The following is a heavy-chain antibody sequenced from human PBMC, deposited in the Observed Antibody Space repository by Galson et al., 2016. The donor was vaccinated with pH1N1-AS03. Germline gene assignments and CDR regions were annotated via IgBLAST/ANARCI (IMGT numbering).Heavy chain of an antibody. D-gene: IGHD1-7*01. CDR2: IYSGSTT. Sequence: SLRLSCAASGFTISIYAMSWVRQAPGKGLEWVSVIYSGSTTYYADSVKGRFTISRDNSKNTLYLQMYSLRAEDTAVYYCARHPRVNWNYGEPFDYWGQGTLVTVSS. CDR3: ARHPRVNWNYGEPFDY. V-gene: IGHV3-66*04. J-gene: IGHJ4*02. CDR1: GFTISIYA.